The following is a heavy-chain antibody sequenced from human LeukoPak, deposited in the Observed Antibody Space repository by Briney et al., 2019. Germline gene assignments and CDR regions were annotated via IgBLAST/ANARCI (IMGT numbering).Heavy chain of an antibody. CDR2: MNRDGSAK. D-gene: IGHD3-16*01. V-gene: IGHV3-7*01. CDR3: ATYTHWVAGDV. Sequence: GGSLRLSCAASGFTFSDSWMSWVRQAPGKGLEWVANMNRDGSAKDYVDSVKGRFTISRDDARNSLYLQMSSLRAEDTAVYYCATYTHWVAGDVWGQGTTVTVSS. J-gene: IGHJ6*02. CDR1: GFTFSDSW.